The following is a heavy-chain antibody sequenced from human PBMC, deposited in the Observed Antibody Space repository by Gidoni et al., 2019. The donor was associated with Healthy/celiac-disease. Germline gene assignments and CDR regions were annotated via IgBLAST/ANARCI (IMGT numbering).Heavy chain of an antibody. J-gene: IGHJ4*02. CDR1: GFTFDDYA. V-gene: IGHV3-9*01. CDR3: ARYSSGWRTLDY. D-gene: IGHD6-19*01. Sequence: EVQLVESGGGLVQPGRYLRLSCAASGFTFDDYAMHWVRQAPGKGLEWVSGISWNSGSIGYADSVKGRFTISRDNAKNSLYLQMNSLRAEDTALYYCARYSSGWRTLDYWGQGTLVTVSS. CDR2: ISWNSGSI.